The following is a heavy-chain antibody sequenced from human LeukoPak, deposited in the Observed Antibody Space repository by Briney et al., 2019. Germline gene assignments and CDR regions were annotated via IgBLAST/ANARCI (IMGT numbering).Heavy chain of an antibody. Sequence: GGSLRLSCAASGFTFNSYTMKWVRQAPGKGLEWVSSISNSGSYISYADSVKGRFTISRDNAKNSLYLQMNSLRAEDTAVYYCARVKGYCSGGSCYSGGYGMDVWGKGTTVTVSS. V-gene: IGHV3-21*01. CDR2: ISNSGSYI. CDR1: GFTFNSYT. CDR3: ARVKGYCSGGSCYSGGYGMDV. D-gene: IGHD2-15*01. J-gene: IGHJ6*04.